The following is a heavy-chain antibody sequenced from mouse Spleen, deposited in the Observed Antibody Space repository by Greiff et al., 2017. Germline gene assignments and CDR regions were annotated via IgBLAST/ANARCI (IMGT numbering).Heavy chain of an antibody. J-gene: IGHJ3*01. V-gene: IGHV1-52*01. D-gene: IGHD2-14*01. CDR2: IDPSDSET. CDR3: ARSPYYRYDEFAY. CDR1: GYTFTSYW. Sequence: QVQLQQPGAELVRPGSSVKLSCKASGYTFTSYWLHWVKQRPIQGLEWIGNIDPSDSETHYNQKFKDKATLTVDKSSSTAYMQLSSLTSEDSAVYYCARSPYYRYDEFAYWGQGTLVTVSA.